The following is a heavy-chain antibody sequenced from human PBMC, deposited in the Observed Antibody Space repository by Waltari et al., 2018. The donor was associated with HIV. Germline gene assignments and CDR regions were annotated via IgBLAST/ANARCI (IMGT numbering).Heavy chain of an antibody. CDR1: GSTFSYYG. J-gene: IGHJ5*01. CDR3: ARGDGDYDNWFDS. D-gene: IGHD4-17*01. CDR2: RWFDASNK. V-gene: IGHV3-33*01. Sequence: QVPVVESGGGVVQPGRSLRLSCAASGSTFSYYGMHWVRQAPGQGLECVAVRWFDASNKYYADSVKGRFTISRDNSKNTLYLQMNSLRVEDTAVYYCARGDGDYDNWFDSWGQGTLVTVSS.